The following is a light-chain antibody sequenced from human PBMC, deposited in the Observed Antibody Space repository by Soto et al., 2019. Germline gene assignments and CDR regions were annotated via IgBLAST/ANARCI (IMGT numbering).Light chain of an antibody. J-gene: IGKJ2*01. Sequence: DIQMTQSPSTLSASVGDRVTITSRASQSISSWSAWYQQKPGKAPNLLIYKASSLESGVPSRFSGSRSGTEFTLTISSLQPDDFATYYCQQYNSYPYTFGQGTKLEIK. CDR1: QSISSW. CDR3: QQYNSYPYT. CDR2: KAS. V-gene: IGKV1-5*03.